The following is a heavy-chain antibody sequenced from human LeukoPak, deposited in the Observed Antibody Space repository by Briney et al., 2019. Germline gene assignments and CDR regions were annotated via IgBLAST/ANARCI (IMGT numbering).Heavy chain of an antibody. CDR2: IYYSGST. V-gene: IGHV4-59*12. CDR1: GGSISSYY. CDR3: ARGGSSSWYTVGR. J-gene: IGHJ4*02. D-gene: IGHD6-13*01. Sequence: SETLSLTCTVSGGSISSYYWSWIRQPPGKGLEWIGNIYYSGSTNYNPSLKRRVTISVDTSKNQFSLKLSSVTAADTAVYYCARGGSSSWYTVGRGGRGTRVIVSS.